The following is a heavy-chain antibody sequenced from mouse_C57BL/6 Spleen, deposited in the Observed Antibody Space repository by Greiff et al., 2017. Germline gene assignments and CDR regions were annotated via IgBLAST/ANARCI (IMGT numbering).Heavy chain of an antibody. CDR2: LSSGGSYT. D-gene: IGHD2-1*01. CDR1: GFTFSSYG. Sequence: EVMLVESGGDLVKPGGSLQLSCAASGFTFSSYGMSWVRQTPDKRLEWVATLSSGGSYTYYPDSVKGRFTISRDNAKNTLYLQMSSLKSEDTAMYNCARDGNSSYWYFDVWGTGTTVTVSS. V-gene: IGHV5-6*01. J-gene: IGHJ1*03. CDR3: ARDGNSSYWYFDV.